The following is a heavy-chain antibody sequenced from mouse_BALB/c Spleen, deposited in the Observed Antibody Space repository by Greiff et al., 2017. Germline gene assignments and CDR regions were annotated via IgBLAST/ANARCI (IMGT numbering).Heavy chain of an antibody. CDR2: INPGSSTI. J-gene: IGHJ4*01. Sequence: EVQLVESGGGLVQPGGSLHLSCAASGFAFSSYWMIWARQAPGKGQEWIGEINPGSSTINYTPSLKDKFIISSDNAKNTLYLQMSKVRSEDTALYYCARLDSYDDAMDYWGQGTSVTVSS. V-gene: IGHV4-2*02. CDR3: ARLDSYDDAMDY. CDR1: GFAFSSYW. D-gene: IGHD2-12*01.